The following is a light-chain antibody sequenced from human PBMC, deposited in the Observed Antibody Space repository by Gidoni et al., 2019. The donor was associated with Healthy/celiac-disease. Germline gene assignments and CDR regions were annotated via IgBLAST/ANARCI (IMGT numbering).Light chain of an antibody. V-gene: IGKV4-1*01. CDR3: QQYYSTPPYT. CDR1: QSVLYISNNKNY. CDR2: WAS. Sequence: DIVMTQSPDSLAVSLGERATINCKSSQSVLYISNNKNYLAWYQQKPGQPPKLLIYWASTRESGVPDRCSGSGSGTDFTITISSLQAEDVAVYYCQQYYSTPPYTFGQGTKLEIK. J-gene: IGKJ2*01.